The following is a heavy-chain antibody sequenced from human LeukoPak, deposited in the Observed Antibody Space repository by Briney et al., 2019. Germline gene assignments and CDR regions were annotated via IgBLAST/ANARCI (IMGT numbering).Heavy chain of an antibody. Sequence: PGGSLRLSCAASGFTFSSYAMSWVRQAPGKGLEWVSAISGSGGSTYYADSVKGRFTISRDNSKNTLYLQMNSLGAEDTAVYYCATRGTYYYDSSGYYHDDYWGQGTLVTVSS. CDR1: GFTFSSYA. CDR2: ISGSGGST. V-gene: IGHV3-23*01. J-gene: IGHJ4*02. CDR3: ATRGTYYYDSSGYYHDDY. D-gene: IGHD3-22*01.